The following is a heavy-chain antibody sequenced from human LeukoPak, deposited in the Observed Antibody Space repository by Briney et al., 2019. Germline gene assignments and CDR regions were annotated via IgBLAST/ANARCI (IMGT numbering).Heavy chain of an antibody. D-gene: IGHD2-2*01. V-gene: IGHV1-69*01. Sequence: GASVTVSCKASGGTFSSYAISWVRQAPGQGLEWMGGIIPIFGTANYAQKFQGRVTITADESTSTAYMELSSLRSEDTAVYYCARAHIVAVPAAPWDWFDPWGQGTLVTVSS. CDR2: IIPIFGTA. J-gene: IGHJ5*02. CDR3: ARAHIVAVPAAPWDWFDP. CDR1: GGTFSSYA.